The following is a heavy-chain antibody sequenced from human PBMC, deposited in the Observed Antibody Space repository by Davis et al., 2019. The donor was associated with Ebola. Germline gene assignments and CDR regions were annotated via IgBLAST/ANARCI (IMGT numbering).Heavy chain of an antibody. J-gene: IGHJ4*02. CDR1: GFSLSTSGVG. CDR2: IYWDDDK. D-gene: IGHD3-22*01. Sequence: SGPTLVKPTQTLTLTCTFSGFSLSTSGVGVGWIRQPPGKALEWLALIYWDDDKRYSPSLKSRLTITKDTSKNQVVLTMTNMDPVDTATYYCAHNCLTYYYDSSGYYVSRYFDYWGQGTLVTVSS. CDR3: AHNCLTYYYDSSGYYVSRYFDY. V-gene: IGHV2-5*02.